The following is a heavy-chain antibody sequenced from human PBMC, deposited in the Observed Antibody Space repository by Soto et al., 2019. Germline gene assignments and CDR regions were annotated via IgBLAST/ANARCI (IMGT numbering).Heavy chain of an antibody. CDR1: GFTFDDYA. Sequence: GGSLRLSCAASGFTFDDYAMHWVRQAPGKGLEWVSGISWNSGSIGYADSVKGRFTISRDNAKNSLYLQMNSLRAEDTALYYCAKDISPTVGTFSYDILTGFDYWGQGTLVTVSS. J-gene: IGHJ4*02. D-gene: IGHD3-9*01. CDR3: AKDISPTVGTFSYDILTGFDY. V-gene: IGHV3-9*01. CDR2: ISWNSGSI.